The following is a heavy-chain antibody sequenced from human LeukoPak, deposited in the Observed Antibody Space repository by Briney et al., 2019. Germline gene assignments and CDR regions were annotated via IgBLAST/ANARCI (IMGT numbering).Heavy chain of an antibody. CDR3: ARSVAENWFDP. J-gene: IGHJ5*02. Sequence: SETLSLTCTVSGGSISSGGYYWSWIRQHPGKGLEWIGYIYYSGSTYYNPSLKSRVTISVDTSKNQFSLKLSSVTAADTAVYYCARSVAENWFDPWGQGTLVTVSS. CDR1: GGSISSGGYY. V-gene: IGHV4-31*03. CDR2: IYYSGST. D-gene: IGHD6-19*01.